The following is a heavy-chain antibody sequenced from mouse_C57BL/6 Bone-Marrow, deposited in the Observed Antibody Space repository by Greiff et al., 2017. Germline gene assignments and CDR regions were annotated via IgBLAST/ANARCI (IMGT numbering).Heavy chain of an antibody. Sequence: VQLQQPGAELVKPGASVKMSCKASGYTFTSYWITWVKQRPGQGLEWIGDIYPGRGSNNYNEKFKSKATLTVDTSSSTAYMQLSILTSEHSAVYYVASDYGYFQFAYWGQGTMVTVSA. J-gene: IGHJ3*01. CDR3: ASDYGYFQFAY. CDR1: GYTFTSYW. V-gene: IGHV1-55*01. CDR2: IYPGRGSN. D-gene: IGHD2-2*01.